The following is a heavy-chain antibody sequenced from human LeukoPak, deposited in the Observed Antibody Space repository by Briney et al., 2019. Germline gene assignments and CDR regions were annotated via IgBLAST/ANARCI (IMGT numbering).Heavy chain of an antibody. CDR1: GFTFSSYG. D-gene: IGHD2-2*01. CDR2: ISYDGSNK. CDR3: AKQGVVVVPAAIYYYYMDV. V-gene: IGHV3-30*18. Sequence: GRSLRLSCAASGFTFSSYGMHWVRQAPGKGLEWVAVISYDGSNKYYADSVKGRFTISRDNSKNTLYLQMNSLRAEDTAVYYCAKQGVVVVPAAIYYYYMDVWGKGTTVTVSS. J-gene: IGHJ6*03.